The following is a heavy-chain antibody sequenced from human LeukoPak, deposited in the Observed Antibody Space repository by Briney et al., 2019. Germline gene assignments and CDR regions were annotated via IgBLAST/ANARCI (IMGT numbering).Heavy chain of an antibody. V-gene: IGHV4-39*07. Sequence: SETLSLTCTVSGGSISSSSYYWGWIRQPPGKGLEWIGSIYYSGSTYYNPSLKSRVTISVDTSKNRFSLKLTSVTAADTAVYYCAREGIVVVTCDYWGQGTLVTVSS. CDR1: GGSISSSSYY. J-gene: IGHJ4*02. CDR2: IYYSGST. CDR3: AREGIVVVTCDY. D-gene: IGHD3-22*01.